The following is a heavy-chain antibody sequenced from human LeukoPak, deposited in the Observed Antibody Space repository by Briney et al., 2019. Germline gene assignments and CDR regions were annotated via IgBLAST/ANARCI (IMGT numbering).Heavy chain of an antibody. Sequence: GGPLSLSCAASGFTFRSYSMNWFGQAQGKGREWVSSISSSSSYIYYADSVKGRFTISRDNAKNSLYLQMNSLRAEDTAVYYCARELEWLGIDYWGQGTLVTVSS. CDR2: ISSSSSYI. CDR1: GFTFRSYS. V-gene: IGHV3-21*01. D-gene: IGHD3-3*01. J-gene: IGHJ4*02. CDR3: ARELEWLGIDY.